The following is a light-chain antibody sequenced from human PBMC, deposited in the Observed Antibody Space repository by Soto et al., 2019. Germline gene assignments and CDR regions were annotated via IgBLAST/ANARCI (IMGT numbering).Light chain of an antibody. CDR3: HQYATSPRT. J-gene: IGKJ1*01. CDR2: DAS. V-gene: IGKV3-11*01. Sequence: EIVLTQSPATLSLSPGERATLSCRASQSVSSYLAWYQQKPGQAPRLLIYDASNRATGTPARFSGSGSGTDFTLTVSRLAPEDFAVYYCHQYATSPRTFGQGTKVEIK. CDR1: QSVSSY.